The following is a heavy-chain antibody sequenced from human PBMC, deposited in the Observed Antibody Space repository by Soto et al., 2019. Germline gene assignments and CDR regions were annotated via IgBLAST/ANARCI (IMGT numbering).Heavy chain of an antibody. CDR1: GFTFSSYS. V-gene: IGHV3-21*01. CDR3: ARGQGSGYPGDGAFDI. D-gene: IGHD5-12*01. J-gene: IGHJ3*02. Sequence: GGSLRLSCAASGFTFSSYSMNWVRQAPGKGLEWVSSISSSSSYIYYADSVKGRFTISRDNAKNSLYLQMNSLRAEDTAVYYCARGQGSGYPGDGAFDIWGQGTMITVSS. CDR2: ISSSSSYI.